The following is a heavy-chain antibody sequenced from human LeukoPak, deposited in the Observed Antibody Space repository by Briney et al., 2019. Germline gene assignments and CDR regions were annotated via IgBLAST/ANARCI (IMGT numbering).Heavy chain of an antibody. Sequence: GGSLRLSCAASGFTFSSYGMHWVRQAPGKGLEWVAVISYDGSNKYYADSVEGRFTISRDNSKNTLYLQMNSLRAEDTAVYYCAKDGSRSFLWFGELLHYYFDYWGQGTLVTVSS. V-gene: IGHV3-30*18. CDR2: ISYDGSNK. J-gene: IGHJ4*02. D-gene: IGHD3-10*01. CDR1: GFTFSSYG. CDR3: AKDGSRSFLWFGELLHYYFDY.